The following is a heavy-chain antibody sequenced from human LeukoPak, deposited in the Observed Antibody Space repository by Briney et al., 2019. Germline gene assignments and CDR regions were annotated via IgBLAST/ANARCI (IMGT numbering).Heavy chain of an antibody. CDR3: AKDLSEYPLLDPGYFHY. V-gene: IGHV3-23*01. J-gene: IGHJ4*02. Sequence: PGGSLRLSCAASGFTFSSYAMSWVRQAPGKGLEGGSAISGSGGSTYYADSVKSRFTISRDKSKNTMYLPMNSLRAADTAVSYCAKDLSEYPLLDPGYFHYWGQGTLVTVSS. CDR1: GFTFSSYA. D-gene: IGHD2-2*01. CDR2: ISGSGGST.